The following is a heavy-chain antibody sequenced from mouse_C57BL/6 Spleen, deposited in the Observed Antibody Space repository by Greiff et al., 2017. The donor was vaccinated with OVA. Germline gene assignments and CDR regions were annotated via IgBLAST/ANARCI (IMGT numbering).Heavy chain of an antibody. Sequence: EVKLMESGPGLVKPSQSLSLTCSVTGYSITSGYYWNWIRQFPGNKLEWMGYISYDGSNNYNPSLKNRISITRDTSKNQFFLKLNSVTTEDTATYYCARGDDGYSAWFAYWGQGTLVTVSA. D-gene: IGHD2-3*01. CDR1: GYSITSGYY. CDR2: ISYDGSN. J-gene: IGHJ3*01. CDR3: ARGDDGYSAWFAY. V-gene: IGHV3-6*01.